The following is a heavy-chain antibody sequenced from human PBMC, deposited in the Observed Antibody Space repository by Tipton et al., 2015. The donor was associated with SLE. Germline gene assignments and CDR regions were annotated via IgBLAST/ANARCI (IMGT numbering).Heavy chain of an antibody. J-gene: IGHJ3*02. CDR3: ARESGSYYRRDDDAFDI. Sequence: GSLRLSCAASGFTFSSYAMHWVRQAPGKGLEYVSAISTNGGSTYYANSVKGRFTISRDNSKNTLYLQMGSLRAEDKAVYYCARESGSYYRRDDDAFDIWGQGTMVTVSS. CDR1: GFTFSSYA. V-gene: IGHV3-64*01. D-gene: IGHD1-26*01. CDR2: ISTNGGST.